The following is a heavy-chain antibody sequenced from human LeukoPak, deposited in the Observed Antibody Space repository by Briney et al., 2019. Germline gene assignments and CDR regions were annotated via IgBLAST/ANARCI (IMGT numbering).Heavy chain of an antibody. CDR2: IPYDGSNK. D-gene: IGHD6-13*01. CDR1: GFTFSSYA. J-gene: IGHJ4*02. V-gene: IGHV3-30*01. CDR3: ARPTSIAAAGMGFDY. Sequence: GGSLRLSCAASGFTFSSYAMHWVRQAPGKGLEWVVVIPYDGSNKYYADSVKGRFTISRDNSKNTLYLQMNSLRAEDTAVYYCARPTSIAAAGMGFDYWGQGTLVTVSS.